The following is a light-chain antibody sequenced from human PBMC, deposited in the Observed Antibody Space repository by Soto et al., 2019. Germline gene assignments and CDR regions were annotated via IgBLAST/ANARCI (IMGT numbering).Light chain of an antibody. J-gene: IGKJ5*01. CDR1: QGISRW. Sequence: DIQMTQSPSTLSTSVGDRVTITCRASQGISRWLAWYQQKPGKAPKLLIYDASSLESGVPSRFSGSGSGTEFTLTISSLQPDDFAMYYCQQYNSYITFGQGTRLEIK. CDR2: DAS. V-gene: IGKV1-5*01. CDR3: QQYNSYIT.